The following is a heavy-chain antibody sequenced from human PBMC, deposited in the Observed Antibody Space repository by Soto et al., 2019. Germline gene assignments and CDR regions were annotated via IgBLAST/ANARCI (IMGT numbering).Heavy chain of an antibody. V-gene: IGHV4-30-4*01. CDR3: ARASRGDIVLVPAAIWFDP. CDR1: GGSISSGDYY. CDR2: IYYSGST. J-gene: IGHJ5*02. Sequence: SETLSLTCTVSGGSISSGDYYWSWIRQPPGKGLEWIGYIYYSGSTNYNPSLKSRVTISVDTSKNQFSLKLSSVTAADTAVYYCARASRGDIVLVPAAIWFDPWGQGTLVTVSS. D-gene: IGHD2-2*01.